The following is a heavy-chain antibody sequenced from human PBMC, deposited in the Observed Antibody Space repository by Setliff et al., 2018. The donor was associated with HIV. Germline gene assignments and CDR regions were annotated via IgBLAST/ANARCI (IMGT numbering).Heavy chain of an antibody. CDR2: IIPILGVA. V-gene: IGHV1-69*02. CDR3: ARAGIAAAGTDY. CDR1: RSTFNSHT. J-gene: IGHJ4*02. D-gene: IGHD6-13*01. Sequence: SVKVSCKASRSTFNSHTINWVRQAPGQGLDWMGRIIPILGVANYAQRFQGKVTITADKFTSTAYMELSSLRSEDTAVYYCARAGIAAAGTDYWGQGTLVTVSS.